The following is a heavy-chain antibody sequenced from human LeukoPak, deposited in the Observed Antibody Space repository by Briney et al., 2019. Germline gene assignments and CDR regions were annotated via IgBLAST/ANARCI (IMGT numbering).Heavy chain of an antibody. Sequence: GGSLRLSCAASGFTFSNSAMSWVRQAPGKGLEWASIISGSGDNTYYTDSVKGRFTISRDNSRNTLYLQMNSLRAEDTAIYYCAKNRGISSGFFDYWGQGSLVTVSS. V-gene: IGHV3-23*01. D-gene: IGHD6-6*01. CDR2: ISGSGDNT. J-gene: IGHJ4*02. CDR1: GFTFSNSA. CDR3: AKNRGISSGFFDY.